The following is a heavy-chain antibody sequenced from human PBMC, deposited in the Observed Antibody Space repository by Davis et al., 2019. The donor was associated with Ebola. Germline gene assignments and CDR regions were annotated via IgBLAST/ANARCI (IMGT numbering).Heavy chain of an antibody. V-gene: IGHV1-69*04. J-gene: IGHJ5*02. Sequence: AASVKVSCKASGYTFTSYDINWVRQATGQELEWMGRIIPILGIANYAQKFQGRVTITADKSTSTAYMELSSLRSEDTAVYYCARDWFGSFDPWGQGTLVTVSS. CDR1: GYTFTSYD. D-gene: IGHD3-10*01. CDR3: ARDWFGSFDP. CDR2: IIPILGIA.